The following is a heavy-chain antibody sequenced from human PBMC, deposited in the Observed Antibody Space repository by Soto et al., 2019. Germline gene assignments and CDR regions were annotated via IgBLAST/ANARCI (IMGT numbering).Heavy chain of an antibody. CDR3: AGEIYYYSYYAMDV. CDR2: ISSSSSTI. J-gene: IGHJ6*02. V-gene: IGHV3-48*02. Sequence: EVQLVESGGGLVQPGGSLRLSCAAAGFTLSGYSMNWVRQAPGKGLEWVSYISSSSSTIYYADFVKGRFTISRDNAKNSLYLQMNSRRDEATAVYYCAGEIYYYSYYAMDVRGQGTTVTVSS. D-gene: IGHD3-10*01. CDR1: GFTLSGYS.